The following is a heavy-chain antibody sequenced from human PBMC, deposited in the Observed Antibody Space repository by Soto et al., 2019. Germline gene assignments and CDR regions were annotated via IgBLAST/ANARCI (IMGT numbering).Heavy chain of an antibody. J-gene: IGHJ4*02. V-gene: IGHV3-30*19. CDR1: GFTFSRQA. CDR3: ARKLASVVPVTDY. CDR2: ISYDGSNK. D-gene: IGHD2-2*01. Sequence: GGSLRLSCAASGFTFSRQAMHWVRQAPGKGLEWVAVISYDGSNKYYADSVKGRFTISRDNSKNTLYLQMNSLRAEDTAVYYCARKLASVVPVTDYWGQGTLVTVSS.